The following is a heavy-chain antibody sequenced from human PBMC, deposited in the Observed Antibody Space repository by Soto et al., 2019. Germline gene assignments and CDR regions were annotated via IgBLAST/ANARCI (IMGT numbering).Heavy chain of an antibody. CDR1: GYTFTSYY. CDR2: INPSGGST. Sequence: ASVQVSCKASGYTFTSYYMHWVRQAPGQGLEWMGIINPSGGSTSYAQKFQGRVTMTRDTSTSTVYMELSSLRSEDTAVYYCASDSTYYDFWSVPSTPLYYFDYWGQGTLVTVSS. V-gene: IGHV1-46*03. CDR3: ASDSTYYDFWSVPSTPLYYFDY. J-gene: IGHJ4*02. D-gene: IGHD3-3*01.